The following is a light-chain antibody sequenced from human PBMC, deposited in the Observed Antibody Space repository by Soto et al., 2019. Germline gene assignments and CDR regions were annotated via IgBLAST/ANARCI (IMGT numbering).Light chain of an antibody. CDR1: SSDVGGYNY. V-gene: IGLV2-8*01. Sequence: QSALTQPPSASGSPGQSVTISCTGTSSDVGGYNYVSWYQQYPGRAPKLMIYEVTKRPSGVPDRFSGSKSGNTASLTASGLQAGDEADYYCSSYAASNNFYFVFGGGTKLTVL. CDR3: SSYAASNNFYFV. CDR2: EVT. J-gene: IGLJ3*02.